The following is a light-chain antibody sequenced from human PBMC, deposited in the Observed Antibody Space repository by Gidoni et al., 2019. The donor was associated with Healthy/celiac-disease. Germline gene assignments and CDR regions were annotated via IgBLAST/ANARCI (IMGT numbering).Light chain of an antibody. Sequence: EIVLTQSPATLSVSPVERATLSCRASQSVSSYLDWYQQKPGQAPRLLIYDASNRATGIPARFSGSGSGTDFTLTISSLEPEDFAVYYCQQRSNWPLTFGGGTKVEIK. V-gene: IGKV3-11*01. CDR2: DAS. J-gene: IGKJ4*01. CDR3: QQRSNWPLT. CDR1: QSVSSY.